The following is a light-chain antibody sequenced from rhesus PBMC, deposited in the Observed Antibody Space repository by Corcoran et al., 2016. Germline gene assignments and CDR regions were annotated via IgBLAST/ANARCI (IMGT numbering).Light chain of an antibody. CDR3: QHYFSTPYS. V-gene: IGKV1-22*01. Sequence: DIQMTQSPSSLSASVGDRVTITCRASQGITIDLAWYQQKPGETFKLLIYKASSLQSGIPSRFSGRGSGTDFPLTISSLQSEDFATYYCQHYFSTPYSFGQGTKVEIK. CDR2: KAS. J-gene: IGKJ2*01. CDR1: QGITID.